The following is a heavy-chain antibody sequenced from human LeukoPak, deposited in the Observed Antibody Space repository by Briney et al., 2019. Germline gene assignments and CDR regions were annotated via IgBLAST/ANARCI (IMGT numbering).Heavy chain of an antibody. V-gene: IGHV4-34*01. J-gene: IGHJ2*01. CDR3: AIPYYDILTGYSSYWYFDL. D-gene: IGHD3-9*01. CDR1: GGSFSGYY. Sequence: PSETLSLTCAVYGGSFSGYYWSWIRQPPGKGLERIGEINHSGSTNYNPSLKSRVTILVDTSKNQYSLKLSSVTAADTAVYYCAIPYYDILTGYSSYWYFDLWGRGTLVTVSS. CDR2: INHSGST.